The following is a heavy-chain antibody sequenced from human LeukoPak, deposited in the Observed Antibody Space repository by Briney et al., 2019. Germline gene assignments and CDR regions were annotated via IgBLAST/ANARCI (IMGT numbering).Heavy chain of an antibody. D-gene: IGHD2-2*01. CDR2: IYPGDSDS. Sequence: PGESLNIYCRGSGCTFPTYWIGRVRQMPGTSLECMGIIYPGDSDSRYSPTFHGQVTMSADKSLNTACLQWSSLKASDTAMYYCARRRGCSSSSCPPDYWGQGALVTASS. CDR1: GCTFPTYW. CDR3: ARRRGCSSSSCPPDY. J-gene: IGHJ4*02. V-gene: IGHV5-51*01.